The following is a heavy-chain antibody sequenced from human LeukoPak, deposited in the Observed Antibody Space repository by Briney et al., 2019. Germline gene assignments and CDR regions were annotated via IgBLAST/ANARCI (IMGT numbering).Heavy chain of an antibody. CDR3: ARDLGGGVIDY. J-gene: IGHJ4*02. D-gene: IGHD3-16*01. CDR1: GFTFSSYS. Sequence: GGSLRLSCAASGFTFSSYSMNWVRQAPGKGLEWVSSISSSSSYIYYADSVKGRFTISRDNAKNSLYLQMNSLRAEDTAVYYCARDLGGGVIDYWGQGTLVTVSS. V-gene: IGHV3-21*01. CDR2: ISSSSSYI.